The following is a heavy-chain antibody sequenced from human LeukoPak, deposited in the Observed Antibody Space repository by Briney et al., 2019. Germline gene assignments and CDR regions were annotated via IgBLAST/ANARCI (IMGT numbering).Heavy chain of an antibody. D-gene: IGHD6-13*01. CDR2: INPNSGGT. J-gene: IGHJ4*02. CDR1: GHTFTAYY. V-gene: IGHV1-2*06. CDR3: AIGMAAAGTFEY. Sequence: ASVKVSCKASGHTFTAYYLYWVRQAPGQGLEWMGRINPNSGGTDYAQKFQGRVTMTRDTSISTAYMELSSLRSDDTAVYYCAIGMAAAGTFEYWGQGTLVTVSS.